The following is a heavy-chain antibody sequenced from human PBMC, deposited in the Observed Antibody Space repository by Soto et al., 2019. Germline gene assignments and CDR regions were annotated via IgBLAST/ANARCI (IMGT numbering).Heavy chain of an antibody. CDR2: IWYDGSNK. J-gene: IGHJ5*02. D-gene: IGHD3-9*01. CDR1: GFTFSSYG. CDR3: ASGVDYDILTGYYKTDSNWFDP. V-gene: IGHV3-33*01. Sequence: QVQLVESGGGVVQPGRSLRLSCAASGFTFSSYGMHWVRQAPGKGLEWVAVIWYDGSNKYYADSVKGRCTISRDNSKNTLYLQMNSLRAEDTAVYYCASGVDYDILTGYYKTDSNWFDPWGQGTLVTVSS.